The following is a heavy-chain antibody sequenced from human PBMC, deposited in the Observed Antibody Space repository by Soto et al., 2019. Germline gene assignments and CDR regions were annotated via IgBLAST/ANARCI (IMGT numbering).Heavy chain of an antibody. J-gene: IGHJ4*02. CDR1: GFTFSSYA. CDR2: ISGSGGST. D-gene: IGHD3-22*01. CDR3: ATRGNYYDSSGYYSVY. V-gene: IGHV3-23*01. Sequence: GGSMRISCAASGFTFSSYAMSWVRQAPGKGLEWVSAISGSGGSTYYADSVKGRFTISRDNSKNTLYLQMNSLRAEDTAVYYCATRGNYYDSSGYYSVYWGQGALVTVSS.